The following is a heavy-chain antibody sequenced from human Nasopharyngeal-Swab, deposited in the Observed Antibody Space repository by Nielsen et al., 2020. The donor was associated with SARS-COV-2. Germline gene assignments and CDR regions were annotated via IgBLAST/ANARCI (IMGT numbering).Heavy chain of an antibody. CDR3: AGGGGWLVTH. V-gene: IGHV3-7*04. D-gene: IGHD6-19*01. CDR1: GFIVSSTY. CDR2: VKQDGSEK. Sequence: GESLKISCAVSGFIVSSTYMSWVRQAPGKGLEWVANVKQDGSEKNYVDSVKGRFTISRDNAKKSLYLQMNSLRAEDTAVYYCAGGGGWLVTHWGQGTLVTVSS. J-gene: IGHJ4*02.